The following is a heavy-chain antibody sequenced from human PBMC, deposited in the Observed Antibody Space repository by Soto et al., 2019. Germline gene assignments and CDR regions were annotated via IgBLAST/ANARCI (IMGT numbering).Heavy chain of an antibody. Sequence: GGSLRLSCAASGFTFSSYAMSWVRQAPGKGLEWVSAISGSGGSTYYADSVKGRFTISRDNSKNTLYLQMNSLRAEDTAVFYFANFIEYYYDSSGYYPGDYWGQGTLVTVSS. D-gene: IGHD3-22*01. CDR3: ANFIEYYYDSSGYYPGDY. CDR2: ISGSGGST. CDR1: GFTFSSYA. J-gene: IGHJ4*02. V-gene: IGHV3-23*01.